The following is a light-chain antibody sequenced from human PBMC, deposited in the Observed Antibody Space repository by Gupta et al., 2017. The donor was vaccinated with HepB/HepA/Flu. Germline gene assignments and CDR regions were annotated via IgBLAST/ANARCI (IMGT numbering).Light chain of an antibody. CDR3: QQYVTSPPGYT. V-gene: IGKV3-20*01. CDR2: AAS. Sequence: ELVLTQPPGTLSLSPGERATLSCKTSQSVSSTFLAWYQQKPGQAPRLLISAASNRATGIPDRFSGSGSGTDFALTINILEPEDFAVYYCQQYVTSPPGYTFGQGTKLEIK. J-gene: IGKJ2*01. CDR1: QSVSSTF.